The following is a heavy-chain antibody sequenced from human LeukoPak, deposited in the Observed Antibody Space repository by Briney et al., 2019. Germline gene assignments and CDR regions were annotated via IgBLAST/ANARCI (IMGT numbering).Heavy chain of an antibody. CDR1: GYSSTSCW. CDR3: ARRRRYFDGDYFDY. J-gene: IGHJ4*02. Sequence: GESLKSSCKGSGYSSTSCWIGWLRQMPGKGLEWMGIIYPGDSDTRYSPSFQGQVTISADKSISTAYLQWSSLKASDTAMYYCARRRRYFDGDYFDYWGQGTLVTVSS. D-gene: IGHD3-9*01. V-gene: IGHV5-51*01. CDR2: IYPGDSDT.